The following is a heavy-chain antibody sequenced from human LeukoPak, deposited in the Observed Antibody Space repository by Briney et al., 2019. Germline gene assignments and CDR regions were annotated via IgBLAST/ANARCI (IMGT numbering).Heavy chain of an antibody. CDR1: GGSISSSSYY. J-gene: IGHJ4*02. CDR3: ARLTRWPQYYFDY. D-gene: IGHD5-24*01. V-gene: IGHV4-39*07. CDR2: IYYSGST. Sequence: SETLSLTCTVSGGSISSSSYYWGWIRQPPGKGLEWIGSIYYSGSTNYNPSLKSRVTISVDTSKNQFSLKLSSVTAADTAVYYCARLTRWPQYYFDYWGQGTLVTVSS.